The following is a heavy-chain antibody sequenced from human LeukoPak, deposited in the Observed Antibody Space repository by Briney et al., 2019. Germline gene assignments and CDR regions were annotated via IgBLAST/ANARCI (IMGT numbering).Heavy chain of an antibody. CDR2: IYSGGGTTK. J-gene: IGHJ2*01. V-gene: IGHV3-33*03. CDR1: GLTFRNYG. D-gene: IGHD2-2*01. Sequence: GTPLRLSCVASGLTFRNYGFHWVRQAPGKGLEWVAIIYSGGGTTKYYAESVKDRFTITRDDSRDMLYLQMNSLRAEDTAVYYCVVILVPGGVWHFDLWGRGTLVTVSS. CDR3: VVILVPGGVWHFDL.